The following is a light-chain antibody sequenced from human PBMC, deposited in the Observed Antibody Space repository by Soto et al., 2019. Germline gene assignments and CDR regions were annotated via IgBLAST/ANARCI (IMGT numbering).Light chain of an antibody. V-gene: IGKV3-15*01. CDR3: QQYNNWPLT. J-gene: IGKJ4*01. CDR2: AAS. Sequence: DIVMTRSPATLSVSPGERATLSCRASQNIGSNLAWHQQKPGQAPRLLIYAASTRATGVPARFSGGGSGTEFTLTISSLLAEDFAVYYCQQYNNWPLTFGGGTKVEI. CDR1: QNIGSN.